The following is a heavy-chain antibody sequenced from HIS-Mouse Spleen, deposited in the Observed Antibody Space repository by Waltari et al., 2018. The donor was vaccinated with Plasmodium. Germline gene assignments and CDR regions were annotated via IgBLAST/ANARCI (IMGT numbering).Heavy chain of an antibody. J-gene: IGHJ4*02. CDR1: GGSISSSSYY. CDR2: IYYSGST. D-gene: IGHD1-26*01. V-gene: IGHV4-39*01. CDR3: ARRGGGYYYFDY. Sequence: QLQLQESGPGLVKPSETLSLTCTVSGGSISSSSYYWGWIRQPPGKGLEWIGSIYYSGSTYYNPSLKSRVTISVDTSKNQFSLKLSSVTAADTAVYYCARRGGGYYYFDYWGQGTLVTVSS.